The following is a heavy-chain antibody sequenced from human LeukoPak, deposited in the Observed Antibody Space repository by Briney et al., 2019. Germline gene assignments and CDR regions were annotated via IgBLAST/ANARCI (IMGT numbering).Heavy chain of an antibody. CDR2: ISGSGGST. J-gene: IGHJ4*02. V-gene: IGHV3-23*01. CDR3: AKGYYDYVWGSYYFDY. CDR1: GFTFSSYA. D-gene: IGHD3-16*01. Sequence: GGSLRLSCAASGFTFSSYAMGWVRQAPGKGLEWVSAISGSGGSTYYADSVKGRFTISRDNSRDTLYLQMNSLRAEDTAVYYCAKGYYDYVWGSYYFDYWGQGTLVTVSS.